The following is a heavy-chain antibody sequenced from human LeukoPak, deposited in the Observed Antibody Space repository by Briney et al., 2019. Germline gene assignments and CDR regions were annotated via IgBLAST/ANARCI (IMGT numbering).Heavy chain of an antibody. D-gene: IGHD1-1*01. CDR3: ARGGIDYYYYMDV. V-gene: IGHV1-2*02. Sequence: ASVKVSCKASGYTFTGYYIHWVRQAPGQGLEWMGWINPHSGGTNYAQKFQGGVTMTRDTSITTAYMELSRLRSDDTAVYYCARGGIDYYYYMDVWGKGTTVTVSS. CDR2: INPHSGGT. J-gene: IGHJ6*03. CDR1: GYTFTGYY.